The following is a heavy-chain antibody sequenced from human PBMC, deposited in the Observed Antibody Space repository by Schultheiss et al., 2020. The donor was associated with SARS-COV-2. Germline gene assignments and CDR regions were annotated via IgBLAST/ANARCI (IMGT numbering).Heavy chain of an antibody. V-gene: IGHV3-33*01. CDR2: IWYDGSNK. CDR3: ARESGNYYGMDV. Sequence: GGSLRLSCAASGFTFSSYAMHWVRQAPGKGLEWVAVIWYDGSNKYYADSVKGRFTISRDNSKNTLYLQMNSLRAEDTAVYYCARESGNYYGMDVWGQGTTVTVSS. J-gene: IGHJ6*02. D-gene: IGHD6-25*01. CDR1: GFTFSSYA.